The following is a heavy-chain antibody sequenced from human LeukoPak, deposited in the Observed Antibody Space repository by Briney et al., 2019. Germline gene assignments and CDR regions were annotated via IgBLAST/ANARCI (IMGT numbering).Heavy chain of an antibody. V-gene: IGHV1-46*01. D-gene: IGHD4-17*01. J-gene: IGHJ4*02. Sequence: GASVKVSCKASGYTFTSYYMHWVRQAPGQGLEWMGIINPSGGSTSYAQKFQGRVTMTRDTSKNQFSLKLSSVTAADTAVYYCAREDGDGGSNSNFDYWGQGTLVTVSS. CDR2: INPSGGST. CDR1: GYTFTSYY. CDR3: AREDGDGGSNSNFDY.